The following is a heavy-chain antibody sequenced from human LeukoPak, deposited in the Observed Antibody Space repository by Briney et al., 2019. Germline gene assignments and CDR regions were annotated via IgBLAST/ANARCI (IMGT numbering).Heavy chain of an antibody. CDR2: INHSGST. Sequence: PSETLSLTCAVYGGSFSGYYWSWIRQPPGKGLEWIGEINHSGSTNYNPSLKSRVTISVDTSKNQFSLKLSSVTAADTAVYYCARGLVSSSWYHYYYYYMDVWGKGTTVTVSS. J-gene: IGHJ6*03. CDR3: ARGLVSSSWYHYYYYYMDV. V-gene: IGHV4-34*01. D-gene: IGHD6-13*01. CDR1: GGSFSGYY.